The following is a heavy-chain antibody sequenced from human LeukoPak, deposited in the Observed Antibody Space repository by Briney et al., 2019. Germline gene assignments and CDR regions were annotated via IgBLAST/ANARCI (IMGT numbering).Heavy chain of an antibody. CDR2: IYSTGSI. J-gene: IGHJ3*02. CDR3: ARGGDAFDI. CDR1: GGSISHYY. V-gene: IGHV4-59*12. Sequence: SETLSLTCTVSGGSISHYYWSWIRQPPGRGLEWVGYIYSTGSINYNPSLKGRATMSVDTSKKQFSLRLSSVTAADTAVYYCARGGDAFDIWGQGTMVTVSS.